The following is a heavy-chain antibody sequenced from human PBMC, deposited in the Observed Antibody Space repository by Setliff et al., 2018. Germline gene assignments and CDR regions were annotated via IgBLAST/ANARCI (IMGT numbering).Heavy chain of an antibody. CDR1: GFTFSDYY. CDR2: ISSSGSTI. J-gene: IGHJ3*02. Sequence: GGSLRLSCAASGFTFSDYYMSWIRQAPGKGLEWVSYISSSGSTISYADSMKGRFTISRDNAKNSLYLQMSSLRVEDTAVYYCARDLYGSGSYGAFDIWAQGTMVTVSS. V-gene: IGHV3-11*01. CDR3: ARDLYGSGSYGAFDI. D-gene: IGHD3-10*01.